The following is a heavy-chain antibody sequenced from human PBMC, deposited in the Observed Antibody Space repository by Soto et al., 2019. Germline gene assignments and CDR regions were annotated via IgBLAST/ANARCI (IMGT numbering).Heavy chain of an antibody. V-gene: IGHV3-9*01. D-gene: IGHD6-19*01. CDR3: AKELYSSGWYYYYGMDV. J-gene: IGHJ6*02. Sequence: GGSLRLSCAASGFTFDDYAMHWVRQAPGKGLEWVSGISWNSGSIGYADSVKGRFTISRDNAKNSLYLQMNSLRAEDTALYYCAKELYSSGWYYYYGMDVWGQGTTVTVSS. CDR1: GFTFDDYA. CDR2: ISWNSGSI.